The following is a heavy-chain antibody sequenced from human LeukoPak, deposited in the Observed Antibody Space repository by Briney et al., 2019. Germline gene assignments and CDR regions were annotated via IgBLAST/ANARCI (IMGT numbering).Heavy chain of an antibody. CDR2: ISWNSGSI. CDR3: SDY. J-gene: IGHJ4*02. V-gene: IGHV3-9*01. D-gene: IGHD2-2*01. CDR1: GFTFDDYA. Sequence: GRSLRLSCAASGFTFDDYAMHWVRQAPGKGLEWVSGISWNSGSIGYADSVKGRFTVSRDNSKNTVYLQMNSLRVDDTAVVSASDYWGQGTLVTVSS.